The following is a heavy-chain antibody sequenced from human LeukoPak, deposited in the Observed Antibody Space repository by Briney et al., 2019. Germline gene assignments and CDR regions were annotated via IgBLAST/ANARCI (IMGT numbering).Heavy chain of an antibody. CDR3: ARDGLGYYYDSSGLLD. V-gene: IGHV3-30-3*01. CDR2: ISYDGSNK. Sequence: GGSLRLSCAASGFTFSSYAMSWVRQAPGKGLEWVAVISYDGSNKYYADSVKGRFTISRDNSKNTLYLQMNSLRAEDTAVYYCARDGLGYYYDSSGLLDWGQGTLVTVSS. J-gene: IGHJ4*02. D-gene: IGHD3-22*01. CDR1: GFTFSSYA.